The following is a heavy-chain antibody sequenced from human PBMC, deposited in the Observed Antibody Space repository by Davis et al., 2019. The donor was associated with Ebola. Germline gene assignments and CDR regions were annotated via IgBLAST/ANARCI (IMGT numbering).Heavy chain of an antibody. Sequence: GESLKISCSASGSTFSSYAMHWVRQAPGKGLEYVSAISSNGGSTYYADSVKGRFTISRDNSKNTLYLQMSSLRAEDTAVYYCVNRYSSGWVPHYYYYGMDVWGQGTTVTVSS. CDR2: ISSNGGST. CDR3: VNRYSSGWVPHYYYYGMDV. D-gene: IGHD6-19*01. CDR1: GSTFSSYA. J-gene: IGHJ6*02. V-gene: IGHV3-64D*08.